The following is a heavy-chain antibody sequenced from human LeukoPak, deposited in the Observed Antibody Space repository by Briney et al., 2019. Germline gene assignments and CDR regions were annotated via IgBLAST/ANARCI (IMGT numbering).Heavy chain of an antibody. V-gene: IGHV4-30-2*01. CDR1: GGSISSGGYS. D-gene: IGHD3-10*01. J-gene: IGHJ1*01. CDR3: ARTYYYGSGSYSAEYFQH. CDR2: IYHSGST. Sequence: SETLSLTCAVSGGSISSGGYSWSWIRQPPGKGLEWIGYIYHSGSTYYNPSLKSRVTISVDRSKNQFSLKLSSVTAADTAVYYCARTYYYGSGSYSAEYFQHWGQGTLVTVSS.